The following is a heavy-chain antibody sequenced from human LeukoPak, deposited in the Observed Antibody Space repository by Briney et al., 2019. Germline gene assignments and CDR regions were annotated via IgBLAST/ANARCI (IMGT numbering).Heavy chain of an antibody. CDR2: TYSSGST. CDR1: GGSISSYY. CDR3: ARGGGYGSPLGF. V-gene: IGHV4-4*09. J-gene: IGHJ4*02. D-gene: IGHD5-18*01. Sequence: SETLSLTCTVSGGSISSYYWSWIRQPPGKGLEWIGYTYSSGSTKYNPSLKSRVTISVDTSKNQFSLKLSSVTAADTAVYYCARGGGYGSPLGFWGQGTLVTVSS.